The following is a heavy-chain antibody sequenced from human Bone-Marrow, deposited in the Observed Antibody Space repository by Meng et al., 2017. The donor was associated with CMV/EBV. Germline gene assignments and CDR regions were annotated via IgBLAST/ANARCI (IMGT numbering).Heavy chain of an antibody. CDR2: INWHSAII. D-gene: IGHD6-19*01. V-gene: IGHV3-9*01. CDR3: AKDRDSSGWFFDS. CDR1: GFKFDDYA. Sequence: GGPLRLSCATSGFKFDDYAMHWVRQAPGKGLEWVALINWHSAIIAYAESVKGRFTISRDNAKNSLYLEMNSLRPEDTALYYCAKDRDSSGWFFDSWGQGTLVTVSS. J-gene: IGHJ4*02.